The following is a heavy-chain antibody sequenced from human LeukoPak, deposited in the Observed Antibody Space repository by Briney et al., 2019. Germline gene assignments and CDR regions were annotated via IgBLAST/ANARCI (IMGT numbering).Heavy chain of an antibody. CDR2: IYYSGST. J-gene: IGHJ5*02. CDR1: GGSISSYY. D-gene: IGHD1-26*01. Sequence: SETLSLTCTVSGGSISSYYWSWIRQPPGKGLEWIGSIYYSGSTNYNPSLKSRVTISVDTSKNQFSLKLSSVTAADTAVYYCARDLGHYPWEKWFDPWGQGTLVTVSS. V-gene: IGHV4-59*01. CDR3: ARDLGHYPWEKWFDP.